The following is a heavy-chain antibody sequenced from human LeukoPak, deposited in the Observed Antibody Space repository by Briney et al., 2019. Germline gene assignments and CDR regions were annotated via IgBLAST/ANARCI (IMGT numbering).Heavy chain of an antibody. Sequence: PGGSLRLSCATSGFSFSDYYMSWIRQAPGKGLEWLSYLGKSGSGTYYADSVTGRFTISRDNGNNSLYLQLSSLRVEDTAVYYCARYSHDYAGYHFDYWGQGTLVTVSS. V-gene: IGHV3-11*01. J-gene: IGHJ4*02. D-gene: IGHD3-9*01. CDR1: GFSFSDYY. CDR2: LGKSGSGT. CDR3: ARYSHDYAGYHFDY.